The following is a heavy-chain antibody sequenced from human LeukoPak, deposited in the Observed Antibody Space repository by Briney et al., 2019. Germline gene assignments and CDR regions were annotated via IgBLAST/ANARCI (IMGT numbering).Heavy chain of an antibody. V-gene: IGHV4-30-4*01. J-gene: IGHJ6*03. CDR2: ISYSGST. CDR3: ARLYSSSWYDLRYYMDV. D-gene: IGHD6-13*01. CDR1: GGSVSSGVYY. Sequence: SQTLSLTCTVSGGSVSSGVYYWSWIRQLPGKGLEWIGYISYSGSTYYGTSLKSRVTISVDTSKNQFSLELSSVTAADTAAYYCARLYSSSWYDLRYYMDVWGKGTTVTVSS.